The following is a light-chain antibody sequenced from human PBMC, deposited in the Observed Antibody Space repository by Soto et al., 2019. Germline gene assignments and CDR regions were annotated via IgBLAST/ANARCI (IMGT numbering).Light chain of an antibody. Sequence: EIVLTQSPATLSLSPGERATLSCRASQSVSSYLAWYQQKPGQAPRLLIYDASNRATCIPARFSGSGSGTDFTLTISSLEPEDFAVDYCQQRSNWPPTFGPGTKVDIK. V-gene: IGKV3-11*01. CDR2: DAS. CDR1: QSVSSY. CDR3: QQRSNWPPT. J-gene: IGKJ3*01.